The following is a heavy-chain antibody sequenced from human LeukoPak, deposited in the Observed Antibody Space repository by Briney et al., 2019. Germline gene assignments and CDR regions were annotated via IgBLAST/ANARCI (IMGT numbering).Heavy chain of an antibody. J-gene: IGHJ4*02. Sequence: QSGGSLGLSCAASGFTFSTYGMHWVRRPPGKGLEWVAFIRYDGSGKYYADSVKGRFTISRDNSKNTLYLQMSDLRAEDTAMYYCTRTTYGSGNYFDYWGQGTLVTVSS. CDR1: GFTFSTYG. CDR2: IRYDGSGK. D-gene: IGHD3-10*01. CDR3: TRTTYGSGNYFDY. V-gene: IGHV3-30*02.